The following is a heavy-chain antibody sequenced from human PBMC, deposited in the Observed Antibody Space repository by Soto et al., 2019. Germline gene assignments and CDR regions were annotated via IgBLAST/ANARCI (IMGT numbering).Heavy chain of an antibody. D-gene: IGHD6-6*01. V-gene: IGHV1-46*01. J-gene: IGHJ4*02. CDR3: AMSSIAARPVGDY. CDR1: GFVFTAYY. Sequence: QVQLVQSGVEVRRPGASVKVSCKASGFVFTAYYMHWVRQAPGQGLEWMGVINPRGDGTDYAQKFLGIVTMTRDTSTSTVVMEFPSLSSEYSAVNYCAMSSIAARPVGDYWGQGTQVTVSS. CDR2: INPRGDGT.